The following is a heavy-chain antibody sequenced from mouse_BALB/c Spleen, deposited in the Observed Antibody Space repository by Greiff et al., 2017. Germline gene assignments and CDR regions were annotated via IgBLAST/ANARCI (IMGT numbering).Heavy chain of an antibody. V-gene: IGHV1-7*01. CDR1: GYTFTSYW. D-gene: IGHD1-2*01. J-gene: IGHJ3*01. CDR3: ARFEDYGSWFAY. CDR2: INPRTGYT. Sequence: QVQLKESGAELAKPGASVKMSCKASGYTFTSYWMHWVKQRPGQGLEWIGDINPRTGYTEYNQKFKDKATLTADKSSSTAYMQLSSLTSEDSAVYYCARFEDYGSWFAYWGQGTLVTVSA.